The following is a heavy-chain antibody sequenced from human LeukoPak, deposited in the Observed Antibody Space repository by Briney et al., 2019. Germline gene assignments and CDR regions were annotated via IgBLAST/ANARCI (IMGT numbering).Heavy chain of an antibody. J-gene: IGHJ4*02. CDR2: IYYSGST. V-gene: IGHV4-61*08. CDR3: ARDESFDY. CDR1: GGSISSGGYY. Sequence: SETLSLTCTVSGGSISSGGYYWSWIRQPPGKGLEWIGYIYYSGSTNYNPSLKSRVTISVDTSKNQFSLKLSSVTAADTAVYYCARDESFDYWGQGTLVTVSS.